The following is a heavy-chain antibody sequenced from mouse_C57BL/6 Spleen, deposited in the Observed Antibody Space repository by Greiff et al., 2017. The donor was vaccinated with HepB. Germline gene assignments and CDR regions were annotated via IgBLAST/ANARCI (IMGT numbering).Heavy chain of an antibody. Sequence: VQLQQPGAELVKPGASVKLSCKASGYTFTSYWMHWVKQRPGQGLEWIGMIHPNSGSTNYNEKFKSKATLTVDKSSSTAYMQLSSLTSEDSAVYYCARGSITTVVATGNAWFAYWGQGTLVTVSA. D-gene: IGHD1-1*01. CDR1: GYTFTSYW. CDR2: IHPNSGST. J-gene: IGHJ3*01. CDR3: ARGSITTVVATGNAWFAY. V-gene: IGHV1-64*01.